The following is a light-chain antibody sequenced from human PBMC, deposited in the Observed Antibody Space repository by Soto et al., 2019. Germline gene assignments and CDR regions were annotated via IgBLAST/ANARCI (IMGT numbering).Light chain of an antibody. CDR1: QNVNSN. CDR2: DAS. J-gene: IGKJ4*01. Sequence: EIVMTQSPATLSVSPGERATLSCRASQNVNSNLAWYQQKPGQAPRLLIYDASARATGIPARFSGSGSGAEFTLAISGLQSEDFAVYSCQQYNNWPLTFGGGTKVEIK. CDR3: QQYNNWPLT. V-gene: IGKV3D-15*01.